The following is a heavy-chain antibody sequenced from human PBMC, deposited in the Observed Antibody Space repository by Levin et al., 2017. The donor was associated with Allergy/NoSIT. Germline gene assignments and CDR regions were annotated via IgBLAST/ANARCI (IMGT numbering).Heavy chain of an antibody. CDR2: INYSGFT. D-gene: IGHD7-27*01. J-gene: IGHJ4*02. V-gene: IGHV4-59*01. CDR3: ARDRNWGGYYFDY. CDR1: DGSLNSYF. Sequence: SETLSLTCSVSDGSLNSYFWNWVRQPPGGALEWIGYINYSGFTNYKSSLKSRVTISVDTSKNHFSLKLTSVTAADTAVYYCARDRNWGGYYFDYWGQGALVTVSS.